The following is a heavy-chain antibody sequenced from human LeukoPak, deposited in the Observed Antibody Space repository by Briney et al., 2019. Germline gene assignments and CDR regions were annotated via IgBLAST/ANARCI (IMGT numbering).Heavy chain of an antibody. V-gene: IGHV4-61*01. CDR3: AREAVRVRSWFDP. D-gene: IGHD2-15*01. CDR1: GGSVSSGSYY. J-gene: IGHJ5*02. CDR2: IYYSGST. Sequence: SETLSPTCTVSGGSVSSGSYYWSWIRQPPGKGLEWIGYIYYSGSTNYNPSLKSRVAISVDTSKNQFSLKLSSVTAADTAVYYCAREAVRVRSWFDPWGQGTLVTVSS.